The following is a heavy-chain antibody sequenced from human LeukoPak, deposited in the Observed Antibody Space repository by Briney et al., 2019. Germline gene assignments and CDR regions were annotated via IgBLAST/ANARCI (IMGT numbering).Heavy chain of an antibody. CDR2: INRDGSI. D-gene: IGHD4-23*01. Sequence: GGSLRLSCAASGFTVSSNYMNWIRQAPGKGLGWVSVINRDGSIYYADSVKGRFTISRDNSKNTVYLQMNSLRAEDTAVYYCARDRGYGGFFDYWGQGTLVTVSS. V-gene: IGHV3-53*01. CDR3: ARDRGYGGFFDY. CDR1: GFTVSSNY. J-gene: IGHJ4*02.